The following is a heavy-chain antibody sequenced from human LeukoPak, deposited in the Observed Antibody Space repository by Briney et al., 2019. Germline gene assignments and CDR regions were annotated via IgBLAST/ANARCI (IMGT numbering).Heavy chain of an antibody. V-gene: IGHV3-30*02. Sequence: PGGSLRLPCAASAFTFSRYGMHWVRQAPGKGLEWVAFIRYDGSNKYYADSVKGRFTISRDNSKNTLYLQMNSLRAEDTAVYYCAKEIWPTVTTPGWTYFDYWGQGALVTVSS. CDR1: AFTFSRYG. CDR3: AKEIWPTVTTPGWTYFDY. CDR2: IRYDGSNK. J-gene: IGHJ4*02. D-gene: IGHD4-17*01.